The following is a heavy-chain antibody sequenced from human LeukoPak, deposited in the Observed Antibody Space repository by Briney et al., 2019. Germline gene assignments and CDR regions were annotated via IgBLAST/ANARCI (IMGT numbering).Heavy chain of an antibody. V-gene: IGHV4-30-4*01. CDR2: IYYSGST. D-gene: IGHD2-15*01. J-gene: IGHJ5*02. CDR1: GGSISSGDCY. Sequence: PSQTLSLTCTVSGGSISSGDCYWSWIRQPPGKGLEWIGYIYYSGSTYYNPSLKSRVTISVDTSKNQFSLKLSSVTAADTAVYYCARSPLGRVNWFDPWGQGTLVTVSS. CDR3: ARSPLGRVNWFDP.